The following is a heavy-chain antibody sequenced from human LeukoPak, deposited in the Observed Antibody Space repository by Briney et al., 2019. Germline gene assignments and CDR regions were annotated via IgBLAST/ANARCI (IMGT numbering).Heavy chain of an antibody. CDR3: AKDFSDYYDSSGAREYYYGMDV. V-gene: IGHV3-9*01. CDR1: GFTFDDYA. D-gene: IGHD3-22*01. Sequence: GRSLRLSCAASGFTFDDYAVHWVRQAPGKGLEWVSGISWNSGSIGYADSVKGRFTISRDNAKNSLYLQMNSLRAEDTALYYCAKDFSDYYDSSGAREYYYGMDVWGQGTTVTVSS. CDR2: ISWNSGSI. J-gene: IGHJ6*02.